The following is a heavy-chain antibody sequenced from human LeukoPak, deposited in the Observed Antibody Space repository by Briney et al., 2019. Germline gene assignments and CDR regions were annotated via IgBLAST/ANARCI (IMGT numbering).Heavy chain of an antibody. CDR2: IYSDGSP. J-gene: IGHJ6*02. CDR3: AKGLPLAAAGDYYDNGMDV. D-gene: IGHD6-13*01. V-gene: IGHV3-66*01. CDR1: GFAVSNNY. Sequence: GGSLRFTCAASGFAVSNNYMSWVRQAPGKGLEWVSVIYSDGSPYYADSVRGRFTISRDNSKNTLYLQMNSLRAEDTALHHCAKGLPLAAAGDYYDNGMDVWGQGTAVTVPS.